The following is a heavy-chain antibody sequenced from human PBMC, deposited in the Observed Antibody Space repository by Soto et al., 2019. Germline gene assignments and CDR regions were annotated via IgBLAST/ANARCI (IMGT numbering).Heavy chain of an antibody. CDR1: GFTFNNYA. CDR3: ANAHDEYFWQLAPIGY. CDR2: ISGSGTST. Sequence: EVQLLESGGGLVQPGGSLRLSCAASGFTFNNYAMSWVRQAPGKGLQWVSAISGSGTSTYYADSVKGRFTISRDNSKSTLYLLMSSLRAEDTAIYYCANAHDEYFWQLAPIGYWGQGTLVTVSS. D-gene: IGHD3-3*01. J-gene: IGHJ4*02. V-gene: IGHV3-23*01.